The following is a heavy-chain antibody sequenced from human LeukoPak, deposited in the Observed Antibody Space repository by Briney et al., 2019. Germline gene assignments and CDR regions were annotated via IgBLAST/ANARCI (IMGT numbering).Heavy chain of an antibody. CDR3: VRDGDDFNFDY. D-gene: IGHD5-24*01. CDR2: VIRDGSFT. J-gene: IGHJ4*02. Sequence: GGSLRLSCAAPGFTFRSYWMHWVRQAPGKGLEWVSRVIRDGSFTNYADSVKGRFTISRDNAKNTLYLQMSSLRAEDTAVYFCVRDGDDFNFDYWGQGSLVTVSS. V-gene: IGHV3-74*01. CDR1: GFTFRSYW.